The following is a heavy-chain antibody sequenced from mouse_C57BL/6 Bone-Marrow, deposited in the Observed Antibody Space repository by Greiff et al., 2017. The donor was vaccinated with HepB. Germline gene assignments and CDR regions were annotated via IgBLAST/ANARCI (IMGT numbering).Heavy chain of an antibody. CDR2: ISYDGSN. CDR1: GYSITSGYY. J-gene: IGHJ4*01. CDR3: AYYYGSRRAMDY. Sequence: EVQVVESGPGLVKPSQSLSLTCSVTGYSITSGYYWNWIRQFPGNKLEWMGYISYDGSNNYNPSLKNRISITRDTSKNQFFLKLNSVTTEDTATYYCAYYYGSRRAMDYWGQGTSVTVSS. D-gene: IGHD1-1*01. V-gene: IGHV3-6*01.